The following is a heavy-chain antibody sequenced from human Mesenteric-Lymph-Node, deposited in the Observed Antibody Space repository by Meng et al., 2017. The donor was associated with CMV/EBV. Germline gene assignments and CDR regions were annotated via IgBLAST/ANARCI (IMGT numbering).Heavy chain of an antibody. D-gene: IGHD3-22*01. CDR2: IIPIFGTA. Sequence: SVKVSCKASGGTLSSYAISWVRQAPGQGLEWVGGIIPIFGTANYAQKFQGRVTITTDESTSTAYMELSSLRSEDTAVYYCAREARSPNYYDSSGYPGGYFDYWGQGTLVTVSS. J-gene: IGHJ4*01. CDR3: AREARSPNYYDSSGYPGGYFDY. V-gene: IGHV1-69*05. CDR1: GGTLSSYA.